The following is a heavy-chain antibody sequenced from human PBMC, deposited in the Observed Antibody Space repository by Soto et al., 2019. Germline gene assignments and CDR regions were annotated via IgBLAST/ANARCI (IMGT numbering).Heavy chain of an antibody. CDR3: AKARDQQWVRLPFDY. CDR2: FSATSENT. J-gene: IGHJ4*02. Sequence: EVQLLESGAGLVQPGGSLRLSCVGSGFFFSSYTMTWVRQAPGKGLEWVSSFSATSENTYYADSVRGRFTISRDNSKNTLFLQMNSLTAEDTAMYYCAKARDQQWVRLPFDYWGQGILVIVSS. CDR1: GFFFSSYT. D-gene: IGHD6-19*01. V-gene: IGHV3-23*01.